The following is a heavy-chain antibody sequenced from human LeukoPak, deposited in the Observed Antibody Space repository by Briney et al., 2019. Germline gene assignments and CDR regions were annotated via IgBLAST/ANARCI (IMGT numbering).Heavy chain of an antibody. Sequence: ASVKVSCKASGYTFTSYDINWVRQATGQGLEWMGWMNPNSGNTGYAQKFQGRVTMTRNTSISTAYMELSSLRSEDTAAYYCARGLLSTGAKNPWGQGTLVTVSS. D-gene: IGHD2-15*01. CDR1: GYTFTSYD. CDR2: MNPNSGNT. V-gene: IGHV1-8*01. CDR3: ARGLLSTGAKNP. J-gene: IGHJ5*02.